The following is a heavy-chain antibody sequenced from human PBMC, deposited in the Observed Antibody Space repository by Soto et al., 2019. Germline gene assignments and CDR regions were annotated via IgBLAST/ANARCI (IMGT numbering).Heavy chain of an antibody. Sequence: QVQLVQSGAEMKKPGSSVKVSCQSSGGTFNTYAMNWVRQAPGPGPEWMGDISPMFGAANYAPKFQGRVTITADESTGTSYMQLRSLTSEDPARYFCAREVQVHTPDFVYWGQGTLVTVSS. CDR1: GGTFNTYA. CDR3: AREVQVHTPDFVY. J-gene: IGHJ4*02. V-gene: IGHV1-69*19. D-gene: IGHD3-10*01. CDR2: ISPMFGAA.